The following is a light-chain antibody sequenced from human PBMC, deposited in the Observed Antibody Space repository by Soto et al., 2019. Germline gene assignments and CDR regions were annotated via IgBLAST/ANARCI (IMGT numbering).Light chain of an antibody. V-gene: IGKV3-11*01. J-gene: IGKJ4*01. CDR2: DAP. CDR1: QSVGSY. CDR3: HQRSNWPLT. Sequence: EIVLTQSPATLSLSPGERATLSCRASQSVGSYLAWYQQKPGQAPRLLIYDAPNRATGIPVRFSGSGSGTDFTLTISSLEPEDFAVYYCHQRSNWPLTFGGGTKVEIK.